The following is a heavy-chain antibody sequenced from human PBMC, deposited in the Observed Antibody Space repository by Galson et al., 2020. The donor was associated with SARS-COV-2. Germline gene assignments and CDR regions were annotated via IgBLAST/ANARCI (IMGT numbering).Heavy chain of an antibody. D-gene: IGHD3-16*02. CDR1: GFTFSTYG. V-gene: IGHV3-30*03. J-gene: IGHJ6*02. CDR3: ARIPMITFGGVIDPGYYGMDV. Sequence: TGGSLRLSCAASGFTFSTYGMHWVRQAPGKGLEWVAIISYDGSNKFYADSVKGRFTISRDNSKNTLYLQMNSLRAEDTAVYYCARIPMITFGGVIDPGYYGMDVWGQGTTVTVSS. CDR2: ISYDGSNK.